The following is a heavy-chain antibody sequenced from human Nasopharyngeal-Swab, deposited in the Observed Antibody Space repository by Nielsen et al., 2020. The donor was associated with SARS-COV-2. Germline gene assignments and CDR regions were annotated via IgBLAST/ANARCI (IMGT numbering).Heavy chain of an antibody. V-gene: IGHV4-39*01. J-gene: IGHJ6*03. CDR3: ARRRSYYYYMDV. CDR1: GGSVSSSSYY. Sequence: SETLSLTCTVSGGSVSSSSYYWGWIRQPPGKGLEWIGNIFYSGTTSYNPSLKSRVTMSVDTSKSQFSLNLSSVTAADTAVYYCARRRSYYYYMDVWGTGTTVTVSS. CDR2: IFYSGTT.